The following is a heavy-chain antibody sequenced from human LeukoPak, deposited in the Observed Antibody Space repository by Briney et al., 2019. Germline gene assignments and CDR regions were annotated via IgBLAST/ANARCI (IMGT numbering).Heavy chain of an antibody. D-gene: IGHD6-19*01. CDR2: ISGSGGST. J-gene: IGHJ4*02. CDR3: VSPKYSSAWFFDY. CDR1: GFTFSSYA. Sequence: GGSLRLSCAASGFTFSSYAMSWVRQAPGRGLELVSAISGSGGSTYYADSVKGRFTISRDNSKNTLYLQMNSLRAEDTAVYYCVSPKYSSAWFFDYWGQGTLVTVSS. V-gene: IGHV3-23*01.